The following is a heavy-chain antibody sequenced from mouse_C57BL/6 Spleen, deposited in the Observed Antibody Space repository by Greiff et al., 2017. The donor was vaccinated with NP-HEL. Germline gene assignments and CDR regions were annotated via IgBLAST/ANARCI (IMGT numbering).Heavy chain of an antibody. D-gene: IGHD2-4*01. CDR3: AREDYDPWFAY. Sequence: QVQLQQPGAELVKPGASVKLSCKASGYTFTSYWMHWVKQRPGQGLEWIGMIHPNSGSTNYNEKFKSKATLTVDKSSSTVYMQLSSLTSEDSAVYYCAREDYDPWFAYWGQGTLVTVSA. J-gene: IGHJ3*01. CDR1: GYTFTSYW. CDR2: IHPNSGST. V-gene: IGHV1-64*01.